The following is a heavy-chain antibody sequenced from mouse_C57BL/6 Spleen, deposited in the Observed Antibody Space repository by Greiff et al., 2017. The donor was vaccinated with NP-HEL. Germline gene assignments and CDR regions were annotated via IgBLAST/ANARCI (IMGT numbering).Heavy chain of an antibody. J-gene: IGHJ2*01. Sequence: EVQGVESGPVLVKPGASVKMSCKASGYTFTDYYMNWVKQSHGKSLEWIGVINPYNGGTSYNQKFKGKATLTVDKSSSTAYMELNSLTSEDSAVYYCASTTVVAPFDYWGQGTTLTVSS. V-gene: IGHV1-19*01. D-gene: IGHD1-1*01. CDR3: ASTTVVAPFDY. CDR1: GYTFTDYY. CDR2: INPYNGGT.